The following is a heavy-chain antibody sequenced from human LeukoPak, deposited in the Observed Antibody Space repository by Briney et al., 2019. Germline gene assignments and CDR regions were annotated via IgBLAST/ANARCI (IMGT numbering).Heavy chain of an antibody. Sequence: SETLSLTCAVYDGSFSGYYWSWIRQPPGKGLEWIGEINHSGSTNYNPSLKSRVTISVDTSKNQFSLKLSSVTAADTAVYYCARGYSSSWYRNYYYYGMDVWGQGTTVTVSS. CDR2: INHSGST. J-gene: IGHJ6*02. V-gene: IGHV4-34*01. D-gene: IGHD6-13*01. CDR3: ARGYSSSWYRNYYYYGMDV. CDR1: DGSFSGYY.